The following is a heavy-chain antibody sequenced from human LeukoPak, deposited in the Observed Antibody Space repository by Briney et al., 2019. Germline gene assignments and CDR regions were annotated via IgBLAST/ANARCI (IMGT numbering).Heavy chain of an antibody. CDR2: INYSGST. V-gene: IGHV4-59*01. D-gene: IGHD3-3*01. Sequence: SETLSLTCTVSGGSISSYYWSWIRQPPGKRLEWIGHINYSGSTNYNPSLKSRVTISVDTSKNQFSLKLSSVTAADTAVYYCASRSSIWSGYQDTLYYFDSWGQGTLVTVSS. CDR3: ASRSSIWSGYQDTLYYFDS. J-gene: IGHJ4*02. CDR1: GGSISSYY.